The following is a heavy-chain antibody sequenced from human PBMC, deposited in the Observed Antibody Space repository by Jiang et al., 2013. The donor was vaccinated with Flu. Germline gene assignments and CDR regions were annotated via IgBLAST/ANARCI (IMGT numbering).Heavy chain of an antibody. V-gene: IGHV3-30*03. D-gene: IGHD3-10*01. J-gene: IGHJ4*02. Sequence: PGRSLRLSCAASGFTFSSYGMHWVRQAPGKGLEWVAVISYDGSNKYYADSVKGRFTISRDNSKNTLYLQMNSLRAEDTAVYYCVAGSTYWGQGTLVTVSS. CDR2: ISYDGSNK. CDR3: VAGSTY. CDR1: GFTFSSYG.